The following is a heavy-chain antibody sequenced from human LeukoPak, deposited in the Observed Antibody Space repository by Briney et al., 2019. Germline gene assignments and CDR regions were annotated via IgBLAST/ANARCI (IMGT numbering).Heavy chain of an antibody. D-gene: IGHD3-22*01. J-gene: IGHJ4*02. CDR2: IRDSGGRT. V-gene: IGHV3-23*01. CDR3: AKRGVVIRVILVGFHKEAYYFDS. CDR1: GITLSNYG. Sequence: GGSLRLSCAVSGITLSNYGMSWVRQAPGKGLEWVAGIRDSGGRTNYANSVKGRFTISRDNPKNTLYLKMNSLRAEDTAVYFCAKRGVVIRVILVGFHKEAYYFDSWGQGALVTVSS.